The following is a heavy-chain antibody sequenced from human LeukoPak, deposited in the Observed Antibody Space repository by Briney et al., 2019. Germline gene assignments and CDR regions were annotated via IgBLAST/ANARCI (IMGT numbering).Heavy chain of an antibody. CDR2: IYYSGSA. CDR1: GGSINSYY. CDR3: ARDQGIAARRYYYYYMDV. Sequence: SETLSLTCTVSGGSINSYYWSWIRQPPGKGLEWIGFIYYSGSANYNPSLKSRVTISVDTSNNQFSLKLSSVTAADTAVYYCARDQGIAARRYYYYYMDVWGKGTTVTVSS. V-gene: IGHV4-59*01. D-gene: IGHD6-6*01. J-gene: IGHJ6*03.